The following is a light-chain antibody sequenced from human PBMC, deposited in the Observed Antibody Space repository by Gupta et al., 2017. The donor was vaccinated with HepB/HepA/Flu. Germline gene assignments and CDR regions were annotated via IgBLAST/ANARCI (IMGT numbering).Light chain of an antibody. V-gene: IGKV1-39*01. CDR3: LQSVSTPPT. CDR1: QSISIY. CDR2: AAS. J-gene: IGKJ1*01. Sequence: DIQMTHSPSSPSPPLGDRVTITCRASQSISIYLNWYQQRPGRAPKVLINAASSVQSGVPTRFNGSGSGTDFTLTISRLQPENVATYYCLQSVSTPPTFGQGTMVEIE.